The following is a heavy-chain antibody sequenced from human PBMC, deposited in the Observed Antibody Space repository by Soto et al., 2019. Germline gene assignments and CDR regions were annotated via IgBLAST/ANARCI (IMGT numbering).Heavy chain of an antibody. V-gene: IGHV4-30-2*01. CDR2: IYHSGST. J-gene: IGHJ4*02. D-gene: IGHD5-12*01. CDR3: AAGGGLPRYY. Sequence: QLPLQESGSGLVKPSQTLSLTCAVSGGSISSGGYSWSWIRQPPGKGLEWIGYIYHSGSTYYNPSLKSRVTISVDRSKNQFSLKLSSVTAADTAVYYCAAGGGLPRYYWGQGTPVTVSS. CDR1: GGSISSGGYS.